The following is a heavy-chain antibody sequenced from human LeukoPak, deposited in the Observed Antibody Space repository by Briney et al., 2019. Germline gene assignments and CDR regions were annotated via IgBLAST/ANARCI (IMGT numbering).Heavy chain of an antibody. V-gene: IGHV3-64*01. CDR3: ARLVGSGYYDF. CDR2: ISSNGGST. Sequence: GGSLTLSCAASGVTFSSYILHGGRHAQGKGLEYVSAISSNGGSTYYANSVKGRFTISRVNSKNTLYLHMGSLRAEDMAVYYCARLVGSGYYDFWGQGTLVTVSS. D-gene: IGHD3-22*01. J-gene: IGHJ4*02. CDR1: GVTFSSYI.